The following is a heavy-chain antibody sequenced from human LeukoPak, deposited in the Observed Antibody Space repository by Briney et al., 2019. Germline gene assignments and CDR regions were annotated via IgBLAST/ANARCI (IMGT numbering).Heavy chain of an antibody. CDR3: AREGIAVAGTNHDAFDI. D-gene: IGHD6-19*01. Sequence: PGRSLRLSCAASGFTFSSYGMHWARQAPGKGLEWVAVIWYDGSNKYYADSVKGRFTISRDNSKNTLYLQMNSLRAEDTAVYYCAREGIAVAGTNHDAFDIWGQGTMVTVSS. J-gene: IGHJ3*02. CDR2: IWYDGSNK. V-gene: IGHV3-33*01. CDR1: GFTFSSYG.